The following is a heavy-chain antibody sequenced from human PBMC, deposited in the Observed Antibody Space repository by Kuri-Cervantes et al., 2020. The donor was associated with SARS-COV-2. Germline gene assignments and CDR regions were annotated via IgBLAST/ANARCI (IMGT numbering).Heavy chain of an antibody. V-gene: IGHV3-21*01. CDR3: ARYCGVITVDY. CDR1: GFTFSSYS. D-gene: IGHD3-3*01. Sequence: GESLNISGAASGFTFSSYSRLWVRQAPGKGLEWVSSINTDGSHKNYADSVKGRFTISRDSAKSSLYLQMNSLRVEDTAVYYCARYCGVITVDYWGRGTLVTVSS. J-gene: IGHJ4*02. CDR2: INTDGSHK.